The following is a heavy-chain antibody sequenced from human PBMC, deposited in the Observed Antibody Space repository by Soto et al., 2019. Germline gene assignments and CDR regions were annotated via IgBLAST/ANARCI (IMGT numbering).Heavy chain of an antibody. CDR1: TSIS. CDR2: IYPDDSDT. D-gene: IGHD3-10*01. Sequence: TSISMACVRQMHRKGLEWMGIIYPDDSDTRYSPSFQGLVTISVDKSIDTAFLQWSSLKASDTAIYYCARRGKEVTEAFSFDPWGQGTQVTVSS. J-gene: IGHJ5*02. CDR3: ARRGKEVTEAFSFDP. V-gene: IGHV5-51*01.